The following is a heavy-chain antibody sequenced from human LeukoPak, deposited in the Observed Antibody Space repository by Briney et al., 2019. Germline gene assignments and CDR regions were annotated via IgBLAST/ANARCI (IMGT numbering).Heavy chain of an antibody. CDR1: GASVSSGDYH. CDR2: HNGDP. Sequence: SETLSLTCTVSGASVSSGDYHWSWVRQAPGKGLEWIGHNGDPSYNPSLKSRDVISIDTSRNQSSLRLNSVTAADTATYFCVTYYVNGGGRGHWGPGALVTVSS. J-gene: IGHJ4*02. D-gene: IGHD3-16*01. V-gene: IGHV4-61*08. CDR3: VTYYVNGGGRGH.